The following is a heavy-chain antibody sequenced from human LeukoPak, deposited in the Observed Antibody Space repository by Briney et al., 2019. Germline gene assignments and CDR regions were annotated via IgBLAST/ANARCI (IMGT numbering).Heavy chain of an antibody. Sequence: GGSLRLSCEASGLTFGSYAMNWVRQAPGKGLEWVSGISGSGGDTYYADSVKGRFTISRDNSKNTLYLQMSSLRAEDTAVYCCAKSGQSVGYDFWSGKPGYYFDYWGQGTLVSVSS. J-gene: IGHJ4*02. CDR3: AKSGQSVGYDFWSGKPGYYFDY. V-gene: IGHV3-23*01. CDR1: GLTFGSYA. CDR2: ISGSGGDT. D-gene: IGHD3-3*01.